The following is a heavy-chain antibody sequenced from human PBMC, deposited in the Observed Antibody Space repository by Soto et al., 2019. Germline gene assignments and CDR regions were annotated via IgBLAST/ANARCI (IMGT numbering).Heavy chain of an antibody. D-gene: IGHD1-26*01. Sequence: GSLRLSCEASGFTFSGSAMHWVRQASGKGLEWVGRIRSKANSYATAYAASVKGRFTISRDDSKNTAYLQMNSLKTEDTAVYFCTRGDWWELPTMDYWGQGTPVTVSS. CDR2: IRSKANSYAT. V-gene: IGHV3-73*01. CDR3: TRGDWWELPTMDY. J-gene: IGHJ4*02. CDR1: GFTFSGSA.